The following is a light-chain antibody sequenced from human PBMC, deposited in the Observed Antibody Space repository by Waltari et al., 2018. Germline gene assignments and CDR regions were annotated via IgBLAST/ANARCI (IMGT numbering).Light chain of an antibody. V-gene: IGLV2-23*01. J-gene: IGLJ2*01. CDR1: SSDVGSYNL. CDR2: EAS. Sequence: QSALTQPASVSGSPGQSITISCTGTSSDVGSYNLVSWYQQLPGKAPQLMIYEASKRPSGVANRLAGSKSGNTASLTISGLQAEDEADYYCCSYAGNSTLVFGGGTKLTVL. CDR3: CSYAGNSTLV.